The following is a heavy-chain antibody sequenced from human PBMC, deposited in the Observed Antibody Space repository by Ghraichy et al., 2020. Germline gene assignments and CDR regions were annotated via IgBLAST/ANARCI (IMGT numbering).Heavy chain of an antibody. CDR3: ARKPHDEGLRLLEWLSRDYYGMDV. J-gene: IGHJ6*02. CDR2: ISSSSSTI. D-gene: IGHD3-3*01. V-gene: IGHV3-48*02. CDR1: GFTFSSYS. Sequence: GGSLRLSCAASGFTFSSYSMNWVRQAPGKGLEWVSYISSSSSTIYYADSVKGRFTISRDNAKNSLYLQMNSLRDEDTAVYYCARKPHDEGLRLLEWLSRDYYGMDVWGQGTTVTVSS.